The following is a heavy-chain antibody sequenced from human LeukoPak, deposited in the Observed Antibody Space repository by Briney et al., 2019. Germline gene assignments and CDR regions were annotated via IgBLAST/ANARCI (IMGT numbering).Heavy chain of an antibody. V-gene: IGHV1-69*05. CDR3: ARTASEGY. CDR2: IVPIIGTP. CDR1: GGPFSTDP. J-gene: IGHJ4*02. Sequence: ASVKVSCKVSGGPFSTDPINWIRQAPGQGFEWVGGIVPIIGTPNYAQRFQDRVRITTDDSTSTAYMELTGLTYEDTAIYYCARTASEGYWGQGTQVTVSS. D-gene: IGHD5-18*01.